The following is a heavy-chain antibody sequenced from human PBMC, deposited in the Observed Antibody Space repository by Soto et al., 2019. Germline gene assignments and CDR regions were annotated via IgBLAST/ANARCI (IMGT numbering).Heavy chain of an antibody. D-gene: IGHD1-1*01. Sequence: LSLTCTATGGSISGYYWNWIRQPPGKGLEWIGYVYSSGSTNYNPSLKNRVTISVGTSYNQFSLKLNSVTAADTAVYYCARGQFTGTTQGDWFDPWGQGTLVTVSS. CDR2: VYSSGST. V-gene: IGHV4-59*01. CDR1: GGSISGYY. CDR3: ARGQFTGTTQGDWFDP. J-gene: IGHJ5*02.